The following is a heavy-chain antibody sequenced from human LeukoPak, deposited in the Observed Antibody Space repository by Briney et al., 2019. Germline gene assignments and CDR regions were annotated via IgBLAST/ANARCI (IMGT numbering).Heavy chain of an antibody. CDR1: GFTFGGYG. Sequence: PGRSLRLSCAGSGFTFGGYGMHWLRQTPGKGLEGVAVIPYDGSRAFYADSVKGRFTISRDNSKNTMSVQMDDLRAEDTAVYYCTRYNNDHIDYWGQGTLVTVSS. V-gene: IGHV3-33*01. CDR2: IPYDGSRA. D-gene: IGHD1-14*01. J-gene: IGHJ4*02. CDR3: TRYNNDHIDY.